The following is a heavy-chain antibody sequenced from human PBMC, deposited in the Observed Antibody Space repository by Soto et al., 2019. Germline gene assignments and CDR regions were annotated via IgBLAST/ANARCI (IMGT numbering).Heavy chain of an antibody. V-gene: IGHV4-31*03. CDR2: IYYSGTT. Sequence: QVQLQESGPGLVKPSQTLSLTCTVSGGSISSGGYYWYWIRQHPGKGLEWIGYIYYSGTTYYNPSLKSRVTISVDTSKNQFSLKLSSVNAADTAVYYCAASCVACGGFNYYGMDVWGQGTTVTVSS. CDR3: AASCVACGGFNYYGMDV. D-gene: IGHD2-21*01. J-gene: IGHJ6*02. CDR1: GGSISSGGYY.